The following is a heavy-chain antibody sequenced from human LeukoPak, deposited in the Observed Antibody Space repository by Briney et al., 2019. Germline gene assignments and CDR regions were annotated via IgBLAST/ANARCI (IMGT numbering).Heavy chain of an antibody. Sequence: GGSLRLSCAASGFTFSSYWMHWVRQAPGKGLEWVSVIYSGGSTYYADSVKGRFTISRDNSKNTLYLQMNSLRAEDTAVYYCASVGDSSSWCLNYWGQGTLVTVSS. CDR3: ASVGDSSSWCLNY. J-gene: IGHJ4*02. D-gene: IGHD6-13*01. V-gene: IGHV3-66*02. CDR1: GFTFSSYW. CDR2: IYSGGST.